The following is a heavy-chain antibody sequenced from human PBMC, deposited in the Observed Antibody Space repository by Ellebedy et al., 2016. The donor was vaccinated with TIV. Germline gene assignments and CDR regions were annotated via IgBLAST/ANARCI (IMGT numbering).Heavy chain of an antibody. D-gene: IGHD3-10*01. CDR1: GDSISSAFYY. J-gene: IGHJ4*02. CDR2: VYYNGDT. Sequence: MPSETLSLTCIVSGDSISSAFYYWAWIRQPPGKGLEWIASVYYNGDTYFNPSLKSRGAISIDRSKNPFSLRLSSVTAADTALYYCARQGESGMVVFDSWGRGTLVTVSS. V-gene: IGHV4-39*01. CDR3: ARQGESGMVVFDS.